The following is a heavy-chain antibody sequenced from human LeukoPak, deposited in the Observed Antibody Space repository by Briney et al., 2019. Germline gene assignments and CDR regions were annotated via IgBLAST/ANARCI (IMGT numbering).Heavy chain of an antibody. CDR2: INPNTGGT. CDR1: GYTFTGYY. D-gene: IGHD5-18*01. V-gene: IGHV1-2*02. J-gene: IGHJ6*02. Sequence: ASVKVSCKTSGYTFTGYYIHLMRQAPGQGLEWMGWINPNTGGTRFAQKFQGRVTMTRYTSISTAYMELSRLRSDDTAVYYCARDATRIELWFGESRQYYYGMDVWGQGTAVTVSS. CDR3: ARDATRIELWFGESRQYYYGMDV.